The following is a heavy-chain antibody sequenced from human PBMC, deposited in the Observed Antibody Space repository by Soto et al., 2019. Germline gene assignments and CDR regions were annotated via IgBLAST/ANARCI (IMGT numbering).Heavy chain of an antibody. CDR2: SSGSGSGGST. J-gene: IGHJ4*02. Sequence: EVQLLESGGGLVQPGGSLRLSCAASGFTFTNYAMTWVRQAPGKGLEWVSISSGSGSGGSTNYADSVNGRFTISRDNSKNTLYLQMNSLRVEDTAVYYCAKDRDDYRNYVFDYWGQGTLVTVSS. CDR3: AKDRDDYRNYVFDY. V-gene: IGHV3-23*01. CDR1: GFTFTNYA. D-gene: IGHD4-4*01.